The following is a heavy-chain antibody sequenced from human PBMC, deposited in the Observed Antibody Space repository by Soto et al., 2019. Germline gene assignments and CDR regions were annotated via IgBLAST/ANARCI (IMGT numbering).Heavy chain of an antibody. CDR2: IYYSGST. D-gene: IGHD3-10*01. CDR1: GGSMSSYY. Sequence: SXTLSLTCTVSGGSMSSYYWSWIRQPPGKGLEWIGYIYYSGSTNYNPSLKSRVTISVDTSKNQFSLKLSSVTAADTAVYYCARVWGGAFDFWGQGTMVTVSS. J-gene: IGHJ3*01. CDR3: ARVWGGAFDF. V-gene: IGHV4-59*01.